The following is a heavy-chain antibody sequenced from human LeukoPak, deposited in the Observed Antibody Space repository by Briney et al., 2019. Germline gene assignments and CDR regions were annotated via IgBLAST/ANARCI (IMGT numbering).Heavy chain of an antibody. Sequence: ASVKGSCKASGYTFTSYSIHWVRQATGQGLDWMGIINPSGASAMYAQKFQGRVTMTRDTSISTAYMELSRLRSDDTAVYYCARDYVLLWFGELGHAFDIWGQGTMITVAS. D-gene: IGHD3-10*01. V-gene: IGHV1-46*01. J-gene: IGHJ3*02. CDR1: GYTFTSYS. CDR3: ARDYVLLWFGELGHAFDI. CDR2: INPSGASA.